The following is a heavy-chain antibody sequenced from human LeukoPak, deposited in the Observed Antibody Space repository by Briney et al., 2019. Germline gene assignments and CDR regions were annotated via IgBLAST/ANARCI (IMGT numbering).Heavy chain of an antibody. CDR2: INPNSGGT. CDR1: GYTFTGYY. D-gene: IGHD2-15*01. CDR3: ARVYHCSGGSCYSRRDYYYYYMDV. V-gene: IGHV1-2*02. J-gene: IGHJ6*03. Sequence: ASVKVSCKASGYTFTGYYMHWVRQAPGQGLEWMGWINPNSGGTNYAQKFQGRVTMTRDTSISTAYMELSRLRSDDTAVYYCARVYHCSGGSCYSRRDYYYYYMDVWGKGTTVTISS.